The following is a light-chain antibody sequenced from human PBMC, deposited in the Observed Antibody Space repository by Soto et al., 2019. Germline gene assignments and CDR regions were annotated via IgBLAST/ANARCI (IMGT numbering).Light chain of an antibody. CDR3: SSYTSSSNGV. J-gene: IGLJ2*01. CDR2: EVS. CDR1: SSDVGGYNY. Sequence: QPVLTQPASVSGSPGQSITISCTGTSSDVGGYNYVSWYQQHPGKAPKLMIYEVSNRPSGVSNRFSGSKSGNTASLTISGLQAEDEADYYCSSYTSSSNGVFGGGTKLTVL. V-gene: IGLV2-14*01.